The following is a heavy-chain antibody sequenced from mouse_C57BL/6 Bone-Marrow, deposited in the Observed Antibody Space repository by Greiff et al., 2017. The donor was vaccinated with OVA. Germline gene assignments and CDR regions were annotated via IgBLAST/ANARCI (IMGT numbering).Heavy chain of an antibody. CDR3: VSLLLLRRDYAMDY. J-gene: IGHJ4*01. CDR2: IRSKSSNYAT. V-gene: IGHV10-3*01. D-gene: IGHD1-1*01. Sequence: EVQGVESGGGLVQPKGSLKLSCAASGFTFNTYAMHWVRQAPGKGLEWVARIRSKSSNYATYYADSVKDRFTISRDDSQSMLYLQMNNLKTEDTAMYYCVSLLLLRRDYAMDYWGQGTSVTVSS. CDR1: GFTFNTYA.